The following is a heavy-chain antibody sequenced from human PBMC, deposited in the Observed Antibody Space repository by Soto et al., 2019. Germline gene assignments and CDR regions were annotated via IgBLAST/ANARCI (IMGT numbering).Heavy chain of an antibody. J-gene: IGHJ6*02. CDR3: ARQDYSGYYYYGMDV. Sequence: GESLKISCNGSGYSFTSYWIGWVRQMPGKGLEWMGIIYPGDSDTRYSPSFQGQVTISADKSISTAYLQWSSLKASDTAMYYCARQDYSGYYYYGMDVWGQGTTVTVSS. CDR1: GYSFTSYW. V-gene: IGHV5-51*01. D-gene: IGHD4-4*01. CDR2: IYPGDSDT.